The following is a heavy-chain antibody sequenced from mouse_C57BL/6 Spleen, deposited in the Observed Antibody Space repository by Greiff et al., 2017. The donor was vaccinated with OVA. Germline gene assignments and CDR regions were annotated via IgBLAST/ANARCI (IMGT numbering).Heavy chain of an antibody. CDR1: GYTFTSYW. Sequence: QVQLKQPGAELVMPGASVKLSCKASGYTFTSYWMHWVKQRPGQGLEWIGEIDPSDSYTNYNQKFKGKSTLTVDKSSSTAYMQLSCLTSEDSAVYYCARNYDGYLAYWGQGTLVTVSA. CDR2: IDPSDSYT. CDR3: ARNYDGYLAY. D-gene: IGHD2-3*01. V-gene: IGHV1-69*01. J-gene: IGHJ3*01.